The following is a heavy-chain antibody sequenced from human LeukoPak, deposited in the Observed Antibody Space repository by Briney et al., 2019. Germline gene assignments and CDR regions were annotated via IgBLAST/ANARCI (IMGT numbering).Heavy chain of an antibody. V-gene: IGHV4-4*07. CDR2: IYTSGST. D-gene: IGHD3-10*01. J-gene: IGHJ5*02. Sequence: SETLSLTCTVSGGSISSYYWSWIRQPAGKGLEWIGRIYTSGSTNYNPSLKSRVTMSVDTSKNQFSLKLSSVTAADTAVYYCARVGARNHYGSGRWFDPWGQGTLVTVSS. CDR3: ARVGARNHYGSGRWFDP. CDR1: GGSISSYY.